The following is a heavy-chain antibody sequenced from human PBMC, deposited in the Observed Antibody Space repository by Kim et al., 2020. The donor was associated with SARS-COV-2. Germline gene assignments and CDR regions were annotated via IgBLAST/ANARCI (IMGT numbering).Heavy chain of an antibody. Sequence: LNSRVTISVDTSEKQFSLMLSSVTAADTAVYYCARGLRGSGGSLGRLFDIWGQGTMVTVSS. CDR3: ARGLRGSGGSLGRLFDI. D-gene: IGHD2-15*01. V-gene: IGHV4-59*09. J-gene: IGHJ3*02.